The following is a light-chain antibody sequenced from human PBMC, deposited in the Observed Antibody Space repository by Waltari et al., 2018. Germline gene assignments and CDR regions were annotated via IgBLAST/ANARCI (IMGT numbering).Light chain of an antibody. V-gene: IGLV1-40*01. J-gene: IGLJ2*01. CDR2: GNN. CDR3: QSYDSSLSGVI. CDR1: SSNIGAGYD. Sequence: QSVLTQPPSVSGAPGQRITISCTVTSSNIGAGYDVHWYLQLPGTAPKLLILGNNNRPSGVPDRFSASKSDTSASLAITGLQAEDEADYYCQSYDSSLSGVIFGGGTKLTVL.